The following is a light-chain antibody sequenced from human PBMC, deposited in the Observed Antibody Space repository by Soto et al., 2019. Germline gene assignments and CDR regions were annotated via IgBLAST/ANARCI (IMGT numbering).Light chain of an antibody. V-gene: IGKV1-5*03. CDR3: QHYNSDSEA. CDR2: KAS. CDR1: QTISSW. Sequence: DIQMTQSPSTLSGSVGDRVTITCRASQTISSWLAWYQQKPGKAPKLLIYKASTLKSGVPSRFSGSGSGTEFTLTISSLQPDDFATYYCQHYNSDSEACGQGTKV. J-gene: IGKJ1*01.